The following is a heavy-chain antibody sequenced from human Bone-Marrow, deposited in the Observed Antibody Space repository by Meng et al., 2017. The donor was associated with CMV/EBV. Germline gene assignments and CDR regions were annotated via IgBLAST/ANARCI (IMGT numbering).Heavy chain of an antibody. Sequence: ASVKVSCKASGYTFTSYGISWVRQAPGQGLEWMGWINPNSGGTNYAQKFQGRVTMTRDTSISTAYMELSRLRSEDTAVYYCARRPYYYDSSGSYFDYWGQGTLVTVSS. CDR3: ARRPYYYDSSGSYFDY. CDR2: INPNSGGT. J-gene: IGHJ4*02. D-gene: IGHD3-22*01. CDR1: GYTFTSYG. V-gene: IGHV1-2*02.